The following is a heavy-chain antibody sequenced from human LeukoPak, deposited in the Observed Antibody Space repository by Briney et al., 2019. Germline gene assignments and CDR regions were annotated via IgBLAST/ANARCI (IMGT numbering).Heavy chain of an antibody. Sequence: GGSLRLSCAASGFTFSSYAMSWVRQAPGKGLEWVSVISGGGSSTYYSDSVKGRFTISRDNFRNTLYLQMNSLRAEDTAVYYCAKGGHRVRGVIDSWGQGTLVTVSS. J-gene: IGHJ4*02. V-gene: IGHV3-23*01. D-gene: IGHD3-10*01. CDR1: GFTFSSYA. CDR3: AKGGHRVRGVIDS. CDR2: ISGGGSST.